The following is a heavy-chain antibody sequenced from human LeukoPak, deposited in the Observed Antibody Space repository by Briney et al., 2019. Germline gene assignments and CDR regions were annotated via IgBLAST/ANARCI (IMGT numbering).Heavy chain of an antibody. CDR1: GFTFNNHG. J-gene: IGHJ4*02. Sequence: GGSLRLSCAASGFTFNNHGMHWVRQAPGKGPEWVALIWYDGSNKYYADSVKGRFTISRDNSKNTLYLQMNSLRAEDTAVYYCAKARYCSSTSCYTIDYWGQGTLVTVSS. CDR3: AKARYCSSTSCYTIDY. CDR2: IWYDGSNK. D-gene: IGHD2-2*02. V-gene: IGHV3-30*02.